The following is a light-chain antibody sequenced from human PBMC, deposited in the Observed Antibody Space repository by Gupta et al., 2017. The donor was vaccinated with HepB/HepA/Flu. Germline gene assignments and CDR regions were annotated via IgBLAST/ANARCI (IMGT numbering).Light chain of an antibody. CDR3: LQHYGYPLT. CDR2: SAS. V-gene: IGKV1-17*01. Sequence: DIQMTQSPSSLSASVGDRVTITCRASQGIRDDLSWYQQKPGRAPKRLIYSASSLQNGVPSRFSGSGSGTEFTLTISSLQPEDSAIYYCLQHYGYPLTFGQGTRLEI. J-gene: IGKJ5*01. CDR1: QGIRDD.